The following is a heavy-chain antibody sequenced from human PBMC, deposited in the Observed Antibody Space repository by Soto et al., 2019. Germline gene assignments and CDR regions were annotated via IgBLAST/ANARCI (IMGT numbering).Heavy chain of an antibody. CDR3: ARGRGKPGIA. CDR2: IVPLLNSA. Sequence: QVQLVQSGAEVKKPGSSVKVSCKTSGDTSNSFVISWVRQAPGQGLEWIGGIVPLLNSANYAQNFQGRVTITADKFSMTADMELRRLTFEDTGVYFCARGRGKPGIAWGQGTLVTVSS. CDR1: GDTSNSFV. J-gene: IGHJ5*02. V-gene: IGHV1-69*06. D-gene: IGHD1-1*01.